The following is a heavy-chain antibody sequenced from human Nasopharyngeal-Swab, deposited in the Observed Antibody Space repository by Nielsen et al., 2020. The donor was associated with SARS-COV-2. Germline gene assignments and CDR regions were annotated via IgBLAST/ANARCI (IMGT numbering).Heavy chain of an antibody. CDR1: GGSISSGSYY. CDR3: ARDNRALYYFDY. V-gene: IGHV4-61*02. D-gene: IGHD3-10*01. CDR2: IYTSGST. Sequence: SETLSLTCTVSGGSISSGSYYWSWIRQPAGKGLEWIGRIYTSGSTNYNPSLKSRVTISVDTSQNQFSLKLSSVTAADTAVYYCARDNRALYYFDYWGQGTLVTVSS. J-gene: IGHJ4*02.